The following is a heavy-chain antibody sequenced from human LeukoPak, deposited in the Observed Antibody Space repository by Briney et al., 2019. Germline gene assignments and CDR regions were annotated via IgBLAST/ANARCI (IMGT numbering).Heavy chain of an antibody. D-gene: IGHD3-16*01. CDR1: GGSFSGYY. Sequence: SETLSLTCVVYGGSFSGYYWSWIRQPPGKGLEWIGEINHSGSTNCNPSLKSRVTISVDTSKNQFSLKLSSVTAADTAVYYCARGYGGIYYYYMDVWGKGTTVTVSS. CDR3: ARGYGGIYYYYMDV. J-gene: IGHJ6*03. V-gene: IGHV4-34*01. CDR2: INHSGST.